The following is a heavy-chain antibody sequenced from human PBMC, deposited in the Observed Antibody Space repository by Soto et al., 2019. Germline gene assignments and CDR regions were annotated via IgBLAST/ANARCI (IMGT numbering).Heavy chain of an antibody. CDR1: GFIFSGHT. J-gene: IGHJ4*02. CDR3: AISQDRGGRTTFIY. V-gene: IGHV3-23*05. CDR2: IDRTGAYT. Sequence: GGSLRLSCAASGFIFSGHTMIWVRQAPGTGLEWVSSIDRTGAYTNYAESVKGRFTISRDNAENSLYLQMNSLRAEDTALYYCAISQDRGGRTTFIYWGQGTQVTVSS. D-gene: IGHD3-16*01.